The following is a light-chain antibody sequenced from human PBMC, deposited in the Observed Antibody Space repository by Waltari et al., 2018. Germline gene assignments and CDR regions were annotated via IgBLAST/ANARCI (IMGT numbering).Light chain of an antibody. V-gene: IGKV1-5*01. Sequence: DIQMTQSPSTLSASVGDRVTITCRASQSISSWLAWYQQKPGKAPKLLIYYASSLESGVPSRFSGSGSGTEFTLTISSLQPDDFATYYCQQETFGQGTKVEIK. CDR1: QSISSW. CDR3: QQET. J-gene: IGKJ1*01. CDR2: YAS.